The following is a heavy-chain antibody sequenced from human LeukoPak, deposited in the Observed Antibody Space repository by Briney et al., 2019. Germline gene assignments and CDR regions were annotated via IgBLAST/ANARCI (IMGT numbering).Heavy chain of an antibody. D-gene: IGHD6-13*01. J-gene: IGHJ4*02. CDR2: IKQDGSEK. CDR3: ARRPDSSSWYDGDY. CDR1: GFTFSSYG. V-gene: IGHV3-7*01. Sequence: GRSLRLSCAASGFTFSSYGMHWVRQAPGKGLEWVANIKQDGSEKYYVDSVKGRFTISRDNAKNSLYLQMNSLRAEDTAVYYCARRPDSSSWYDGDYWGQGTLVTVSS.